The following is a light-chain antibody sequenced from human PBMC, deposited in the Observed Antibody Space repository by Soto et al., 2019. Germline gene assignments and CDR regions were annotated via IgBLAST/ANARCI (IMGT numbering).Light chain of an antibody. J-gene: IGKJ4*01. Sequence: EIVVTQSPATLSVSPGERATLSCRTSQTVNSNLAWYQQKPGQPPRLLIYGASTRATGIPVRFSGSGSGTEFTLTISSLQSEDFAVYYCQQHNNWPLTFGGGTKVEIK. CDR1: QTVNSN. CDR3: QQHNNWPLT. V-gene: IGKV3-15*01. CDR2: GAS.